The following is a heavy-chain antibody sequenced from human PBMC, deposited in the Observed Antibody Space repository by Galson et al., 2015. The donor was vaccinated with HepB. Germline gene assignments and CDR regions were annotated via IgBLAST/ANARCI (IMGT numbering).Heavy chain of an antibody. CDR2: FDPEDGET. V-gene: IGHV1-24*01. Sequence: SVKVSCKVSGYTLTELSMHWVRQAPGKGLEWIGGFDPEDGETIYAQKFQGRVTMTEDTSTDTAYMELSSLRSEDTAVYYCAAEGSSWFVFDYWGQGTLVTVSS. CDR3: AAEGSSWFVFDY. CDR1: GYTLTELS. D-gene: IGHD6-13*01. J-gene: IGHJ4*02.